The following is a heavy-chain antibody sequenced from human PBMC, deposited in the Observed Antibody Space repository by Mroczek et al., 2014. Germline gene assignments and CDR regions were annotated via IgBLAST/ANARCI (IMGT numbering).Heavy chain of an antibody. CDR2: IWYDGSNK. J-gene: IGHJ4*02. CDR3: ARGARVVRGPEVECDY. Sequence: QVQLQQSGGGVVQPGRSLRLSCAASGFTFSSYGMHWVRQAPGKGLEWVAVIWYDGSNKYYADSVKGRFTISRDNSKNTLYLQMNSLRAEDTAVYYCARGARVVRGPEVECDYWGQGTLVTVSS. CDR1: GFTFSSYG. D-gene: IGHD3-10*01. V-gene: IGHV3-33*01.